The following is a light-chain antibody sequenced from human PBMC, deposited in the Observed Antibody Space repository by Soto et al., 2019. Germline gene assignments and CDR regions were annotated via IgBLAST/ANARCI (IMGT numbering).Light chain of an antibody. Sequence: QSSLTQPASGSGSPGQSITISRPGTSNDVGSYNLVSWYQQHPGKAPKLMIYEVSKRPSGVSNRFSGSKSGNTASLTISGLQAEDEADYYCCSYAGSSTSMVFGGGTKVTVL. CDR1: SNDVGSYNL. CDR3: CSYAGSSTSMV. V-gene: IGLV2-23*02. CDR2: EVS. J-gene: IGLJ2*01.